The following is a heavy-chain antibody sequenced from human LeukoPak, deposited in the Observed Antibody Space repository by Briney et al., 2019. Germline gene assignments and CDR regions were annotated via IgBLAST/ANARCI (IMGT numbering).Heavy chain of an antibody. J-gene: IGHJ6*03. CDR3: ARDAAAAGSGWAYYYYMDV. CDR1: GFTFSSYA. CDR2: ISSNGGST. Sequence: GGSLRLSCAASGFTFSSYAMHWVRQARGKGLEYVSAISSNGGSTYYANSVKGRFTISRDNSKNTLYLQMGSLRAEDMAVYYCARDAAAAGSGWAYYYYMDVWGKGTTVTVSS. V-gene: IGHV3-64*01. D-gene: IGHD6-13*01.